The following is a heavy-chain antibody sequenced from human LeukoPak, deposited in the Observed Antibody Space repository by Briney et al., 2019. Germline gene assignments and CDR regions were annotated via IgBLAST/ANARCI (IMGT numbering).Heavy chain of an antibody. Sequence: GGSLRLSCAASGFIFSDYYMSWIRQAPGKGREWISYISNNGRTIHYADSVKGRFIISRYNTKKSLYLQMNSLRVEDTAVYYCARAAGWLDPWGRGTLVTVSS. D-gene: IGHD6-13*01. CDR2: ISNNGRTI. J-gene: IGHJ5*02. CDR1: GFIFSDYY. CDR3: ARAAGWLDP. V-gene: IGHV3-11*01.